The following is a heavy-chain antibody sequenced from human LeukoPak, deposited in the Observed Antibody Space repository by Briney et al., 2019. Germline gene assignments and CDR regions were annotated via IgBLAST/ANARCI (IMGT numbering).Heavy chain of an antibody. CDR3: ARGYHYYYGMDV. CDR2: INPNSGGT. J-gene: IGHJ6*02. CDR1: GYTFTGYY. V-gene: IGHV1-2*02. Sequence: ASVKVSCKASGYTFTGYYMHWVRQAPGQGLEWMGWINPNSGGTNYAQKFQGRVTMTRDTSISTAYMELSSLRSEDTAVYYCARGYHYYYGMDVWGQGTTVTVSS.